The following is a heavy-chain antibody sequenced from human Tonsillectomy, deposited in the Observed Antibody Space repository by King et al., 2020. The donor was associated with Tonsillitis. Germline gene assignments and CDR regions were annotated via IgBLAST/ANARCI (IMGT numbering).Heavy chain of an antibody. CDR3: ATGGY. CDR1: GFTFSTHG. D-gene: IGHD3-10*01. V-gene: IGHV3-30*03. Sequence: VQLVESGGGVVQPGRSLRLSCAASGFTFSTHGMHWVRQAPGKGLEWVAVISDDGSNKYYADSVKGRFTISRDNSKNTLYLQMNSLRAEDTAVYYFATGGYWGQGTLVTVSS. J-gene: IGHJ4*02. CDR2: ISDDGSNK.